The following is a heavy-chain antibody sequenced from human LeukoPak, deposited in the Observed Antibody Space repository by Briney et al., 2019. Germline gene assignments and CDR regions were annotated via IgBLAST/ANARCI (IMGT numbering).Heavy chain of an antibody. CDR1: GGSISTYY. D-gene: IGHD1-1*01. CDR2: IYYSGST. V-gene: IGHV4-59*01. Sequence: SETLSLTCSVSGGSISTYYWSWIRQPPGKGLEWIGYIYYSGSTNYNPSLKSRVTISVDTSKNQFSLKLTSETAADTAVYYCARAQLNLLVDFGLDVWGQGTTVTVSS. J-gene: IGHJ6*02. CDR3: ARAQLNLLVDFGLDV.